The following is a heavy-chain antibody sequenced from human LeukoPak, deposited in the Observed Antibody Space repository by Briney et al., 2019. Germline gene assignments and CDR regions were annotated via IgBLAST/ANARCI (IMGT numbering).Heavy chain of an antibody. J-gene: IGHJ6*02. Sequence: GGSLRLSRAASGISFSTYVMAWVRQAPGKGLECVSAISGSGGDSYYAASVKGRFTISRDNSKNTLYLQMNSLRVEDTAVYYCAKVSGRILIWPQPFGDGMDVWGQGTTVTVS. CDR2: ISGSGGDS. D-gene: IGHD3-10*01. CDR1: GISFSTYV. CDR3: AKVSGRILIWPQPFGDGMDV. V-gene: IGHV3-23*01.